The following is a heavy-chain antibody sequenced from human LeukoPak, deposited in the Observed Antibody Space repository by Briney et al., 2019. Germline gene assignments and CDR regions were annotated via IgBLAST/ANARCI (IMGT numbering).Heavy chain of an antibody. CDR1: GYTFTGYY. Sequence: ASVKVSCKASGYTFTGYYIHWVRQAPGQGLEWMGWSNPNNGGTNYAQKFQGSVTMTRDTSISTAYMDLSRLRSDDTAVYYCARGISYYFGSGSSFDFWGQGTLVTVSS. D-gene: IGHD3-10*01. J-gene: IGHJ4*02. CDR2: SNPNNGGT. CDR3: ARGISYYFGSGSSFDF. V-gene: IGHV1-2*02.